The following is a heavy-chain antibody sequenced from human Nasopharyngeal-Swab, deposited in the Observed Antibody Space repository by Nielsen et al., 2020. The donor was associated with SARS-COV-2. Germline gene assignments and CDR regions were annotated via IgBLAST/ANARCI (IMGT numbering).Heavy chain of an antibody. V-gene: IGHV7-4-1*02. CDR2: INTNTGNP. D-gene: IGHD5-18*01. Sequence: ASVKVPCKASGYTFTSYAMNWVRPAPGQGREGMGWINTNTGNPTYAQGFTGRFVFSLDTSVSTAYLQISSLKAEDTAVYYCARELYSYGYRALGYWGQGTLVTVSS. CDR3: ARELYSYGYRALGY. CDR1: GYTFTSYA. J-gene: IGHJ4*02.